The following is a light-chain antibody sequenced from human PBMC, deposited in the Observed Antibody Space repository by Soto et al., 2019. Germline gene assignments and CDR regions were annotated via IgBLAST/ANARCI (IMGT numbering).Light chain of an antibody. V-gene: IGLV2-14*01. Sequence: QSALTQPASVSGSPGQPITISCTGTSSDVGAYDYVSWYQQHPGKAPKLMIYKVSNRPSGVSNRFSGSKSANTASLTISGLLAEDEADYYCSSYTISTTYVFGTGTKLTVL. CDR2: KVS. J-gene: IGLJ1*01. CDR1: SSDVGAYDY. CDR3: SSYTISTTYV.